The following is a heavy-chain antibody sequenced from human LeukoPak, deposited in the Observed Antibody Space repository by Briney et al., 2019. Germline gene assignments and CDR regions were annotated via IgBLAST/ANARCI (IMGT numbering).Heavy chain of an antibody. CDR3: AKDGCSSTSCYTNWFDP. Sequence: GGSLRLSCLTSGFTFSTNAMSWVRQAPGKGLEWISAISGSGGSTYYADSVKGQFTISRDNSKNTLYLQMNSLRAEDTAVYYCAKDGCSSTSCYTNWFDPWGQGTLVTVSS. J-gene: IGHJ5*02. CDR2: ISGSGGST. V-gene: IGHV3-23*01. CDR1: GFTFSTNA. D-gene: IGHD2-2*02.